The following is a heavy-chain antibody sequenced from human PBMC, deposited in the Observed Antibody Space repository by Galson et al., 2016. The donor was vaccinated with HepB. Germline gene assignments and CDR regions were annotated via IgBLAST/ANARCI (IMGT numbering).Heavy chain of an antibody. CDR2: VSWGGDK. Sequence: PALVKPTQTLTLTCTFSGFSLSTSGVGVAWIRQPPGKALEWLALVSWGGDKRYSPSLKNRLTITKENSKNLVVLTVTNVDPVDTATYYCAHTPRGYNYAYWEFDYWGQGTLVTVSS. CDR1: GFSLSTSGVG. J-gene: IGHJ4*02. CDR3: AHTPRGYNYAYWEFDY. V-gene: IGHV2-5*02. D-gene: IGHD5-18*01.